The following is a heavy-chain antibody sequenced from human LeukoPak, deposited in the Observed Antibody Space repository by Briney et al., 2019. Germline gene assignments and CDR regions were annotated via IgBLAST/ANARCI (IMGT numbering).Heavy chain of an antibody. CDR3: ARYKYYGSAAPGWFDP. CDR2: IYYSGST. J-gene: IGHJ5*02. V-gene: IGHV4-39*07. Sequence: SETLSLTCTVSGGSISSSSYYWGWIRQPPGKGLEWIGSIYYSGSTYYNPSLKSRVTISVDTSKNQFSLKLSSVTAADTAVYYCARYKYYGSAAPGWFDPWGQGTLVTVSS. D-gene: IGHD3-10*01. CDR1: GGSISSSSYY.